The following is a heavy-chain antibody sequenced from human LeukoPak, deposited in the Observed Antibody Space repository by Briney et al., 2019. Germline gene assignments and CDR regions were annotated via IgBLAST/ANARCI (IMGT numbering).Heavy chain of an antibody. Sequence: GSLRLSCAASGFTFSDYYMTWIRQPPGKGLEWIGENNHGGGTNYNPSLKSRVTISVDTSKNQFSLKLSSVTAADTAVYYCAREQQLAPEAFDIWGQGTMVTVSS. V-gene: IGHV4-34*01. CDR1: GFTFSDYY. CDR3: AREQQLAPEAFDI. J-gene: IGHJ3*02. D-gene: IGHD6-13*01. CDR2: NNHGGGT.